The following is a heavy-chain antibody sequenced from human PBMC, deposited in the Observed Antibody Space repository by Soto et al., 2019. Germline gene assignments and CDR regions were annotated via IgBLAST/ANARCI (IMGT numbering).Heavy chain of an antibody. J-gene: IGHJ6*03. CDR3: ARRPVAGSYYYYYMDV. Sequence: GGSLRLSCAASGFTVSSNYMSWVRQAPGKGLEWVSVIYSGGSTYYADSVKGRFTISRDNSKNTLYLQMNSLRAEDTVVYYCARRPVAGSYYYYYMDVWGKGTTVTVS. D-gene: IGHD6-19*01. V-gene: IGHV3-66*01. CDR2: IYSGGST. CDR1: GFTVSSNY.